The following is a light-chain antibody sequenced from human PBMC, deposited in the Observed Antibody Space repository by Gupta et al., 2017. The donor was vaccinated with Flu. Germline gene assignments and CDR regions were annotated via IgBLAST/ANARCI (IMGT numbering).Light chain of an antibody. CDR3: QSYEGSNMMV. J-gene: IGLJ3*02. Sequence: FVLTQPRSVSESPGKTVTIYCTRSSGSLVYDYVQWYQQRPGSAPTTVLYEDNQRRSGVPARCSGSIDSASNAASLTISGLETEDDADYYCQSYEGSNMMVFGGGTKLTVL. V-gene: IGLV6-57*03. CDR2: EDN. CDR1: SGSLVYDY.